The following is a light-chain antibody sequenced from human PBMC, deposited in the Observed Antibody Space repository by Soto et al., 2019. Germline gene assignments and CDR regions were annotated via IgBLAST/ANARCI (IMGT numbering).Light chain of an antibody. J-gene: IGKJ1*01. Sequence: VLTQSPGTLSLSPWYRSTLSCSSSQSVSTNYVAWYHQKPGQAPRLLIYGTSTRATGIPDRFSGSGSGTDFTLTISRLEPEDFAVYYCQQYGTSPRTFGRGTKVDIK. V-gene: IGKV3-20*01. CDR2: GTS. CDR3: QQYGTSPRT. CDR1: QSVSTNY.